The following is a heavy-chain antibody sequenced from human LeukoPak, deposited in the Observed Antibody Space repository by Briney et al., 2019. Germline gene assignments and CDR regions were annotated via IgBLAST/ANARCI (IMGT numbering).Heavy chain of an antibody. V-gene: IGHV3-43*02. Sequence: GGSLRLSCAASGFTLGAFAMHWVRQAPGKGLEWVSLIDKDGRSSYYADSVKGRFTISRDNSKNSLYLQMNSLRTEDTALYYCATWAFYHSLDVWGQGTTVTVSS. J-gene: IGHJ6*02. CDR1: GFTLGAFA. CDR2: IDKDGRSS. D-gene: IGHD1-26*01. CDR3: ATWAFYHSLDV.